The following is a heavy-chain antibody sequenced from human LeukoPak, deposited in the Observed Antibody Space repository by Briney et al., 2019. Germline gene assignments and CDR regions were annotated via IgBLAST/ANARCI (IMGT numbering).Heavy chain of an antibody. D-gene: IGHD3-3*01. CDR2: IKQDGSEK. CDR3: ARDAFSRISIFGVVSDAFDI. V-gene: IGHV3-7*01. Sequence: GGSLRLSCAASGFTFSTSWMIWVRQAPGKGLEWVANIKQDGSEKYHVDSVKGRFTISRDNAKNSLYLQMNSLRAEDTAVYYCARDAFSRISIFGVVSDAFDIWGQGTMVTVSS. CDR1: GFTFSTSW. J-gene: IGHJ3*02.